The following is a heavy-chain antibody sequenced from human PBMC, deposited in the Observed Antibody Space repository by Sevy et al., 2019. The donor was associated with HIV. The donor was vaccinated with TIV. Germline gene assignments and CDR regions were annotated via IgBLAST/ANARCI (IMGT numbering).Heavy chain of an antibody. J-gene: IGHJ6*02. V-gene: IGHV1-8*02. CDR3: ARADLDSSTFFYYYGMDV. CDR2: MNPDSGRR. D-gene: IGHD6-13*01. Sequence: ASVKVSCKASGYTFSGYDINWVRQATGQGLEWMGWMNPDSGRRGYAPKFQGRVTMTTNTPIDTAYMELRRLRSEDSAVYYCARADLDSSTFFYYYGMDVWGQGTTVTVSS. CDR1: GYTFSGYD.